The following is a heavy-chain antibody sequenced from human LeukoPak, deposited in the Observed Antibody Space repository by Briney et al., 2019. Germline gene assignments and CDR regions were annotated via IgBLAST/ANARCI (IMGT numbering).Heavy chain of an antibody. V-gene: IGHV3-7*03. Sequence: GGSLRLSCAASGFTFSNYWMSWVRQAPGKGLGWGANIKHDGGDKHYVGSVKGRFTIARDSAKNSLNLQMNSLRAEDTAVYYCARGGNYDILTGYIFDYWGQGTLVTVSS. CDR3: ARGGNYDILTGYIFDY. J-gene: IGHJ4*02. CDR2: IKHDGGDK. CDR1: GFTFSNYW. D-gene: IGHD3-9*01.